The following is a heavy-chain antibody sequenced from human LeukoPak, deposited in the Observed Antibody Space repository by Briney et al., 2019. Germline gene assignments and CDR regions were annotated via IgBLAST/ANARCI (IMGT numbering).Heavy chain of an antibody. V-gene: IGHV3-30*18. J-gene: IGHJ4*02. Sequence: GGSLRLSCAASGFTFSSYGMHWVRQAPGKGLEWVAVISYDGSNKYYADSVEGRFTISRDNSKNTLYLQMNSLRAEDTAVYYCAKEMYGSSFDYWGQGTLVTVSS. CDR3: AKEMYGSSFDY. CDR2: ISYDGSNK. CDR1: GFTFSSYG. D-gene: IGHD6-6*01.